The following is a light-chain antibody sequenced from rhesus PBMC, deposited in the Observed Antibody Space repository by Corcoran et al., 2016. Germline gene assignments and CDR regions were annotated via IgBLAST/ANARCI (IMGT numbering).Light chain of an antibody. V-gene: IGKV1-22*01. J-gene: IGKJ1*01. CDR3: QQYSSSPRT. CDR2: KAS. CDR1: QSISSW. Sequence: DIQMTQSPSSLSASVGDTVTITCRASQSISSWLAWYQTKPGKAPKLLIDKASSLQRGVPSRFSGSGSGTDVTLTISRLQSEDFATYYCQQYSSSPRTFGQGTKVEIK.